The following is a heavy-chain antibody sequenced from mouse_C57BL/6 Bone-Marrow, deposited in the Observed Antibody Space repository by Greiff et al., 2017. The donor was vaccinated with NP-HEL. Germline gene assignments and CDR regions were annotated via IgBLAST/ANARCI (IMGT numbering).Heavy chain of an antibody. CDR1: GYTFTDYY. CDR2: IYPGSGNT. CDR3: AGSYWYFDV. V-gene: IGHV1-76*01. J-gene: IGHJ1*03. Sequence: QVQLQQSGAELVRPGASVKLSCKASGYTFTDYYINWVKQRPGQGLEWIARIYPGSGNTYYNEKFKGKATLTAEKSSSTAYMQLSSLTSEDSAVYYCAGSYWYFDVGGRGTTVTVTA.